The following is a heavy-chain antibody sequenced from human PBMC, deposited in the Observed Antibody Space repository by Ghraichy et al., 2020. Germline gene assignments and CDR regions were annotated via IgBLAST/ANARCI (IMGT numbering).Heavy chain of an antibody. CDR1: GFTVSSNY. V-gene: IGHV3-66*01. J-gene: IGHJ4*02. CDR3: ARERGGYYDSSGYLDY. Sequence: GESLNISCAASGFTVSSNYMSWVRQAPGKGLEWVSVIYSGGSTYYADSVKGRFTISRDNSKNTLYLQMNSLRAEDTAVYYCARERGGYYDSSGYLDYWGQGTLVTVSS. CDR2: IYSGGST. D-gene: IGHD3-22*01.